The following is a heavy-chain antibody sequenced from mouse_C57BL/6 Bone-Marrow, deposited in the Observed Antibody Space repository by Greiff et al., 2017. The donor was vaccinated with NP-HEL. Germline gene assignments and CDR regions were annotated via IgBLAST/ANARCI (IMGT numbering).Heavy chain of an antibody. CDR2: IYPGSGNT. J-gene: IGHJ4*01. D-gene: IGHD1-1*02. CDR1: GYTFTDYY. Sequence: QVQLQQSGAELVRPGASVKLSCKASGYTFTDYYINWVKQRPGQGLEWIARIYPGSGNTYYNEKLKGKATLTADKASSNSYMQLSSLTSEDSSFYVCARWCRRGYAMDYWGQGTSVTVSS. CDR3: ARWCRRGYAMDY. V-gene: IGHV1-76*01.